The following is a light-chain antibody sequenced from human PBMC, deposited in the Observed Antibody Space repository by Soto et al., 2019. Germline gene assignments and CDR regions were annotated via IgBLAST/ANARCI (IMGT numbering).Light chain of an antibody. CDR1: SGHSSYA. CDR3: QTWGTGTVV. V-gene: IGLV4-69*01. J-gene: IGLJ2*01. Sequence: QPVLTQSPSASASLGASVKLTCTLSSGHSSYAIAWHQQQPEKGPRYLMKVNSDGSHSKGDGIPDRFSGSSSGAERHLTISSLQSEDEADYYCQTWGTGTVVFGGGTKLTVL. CDR2: VNSDGSH.